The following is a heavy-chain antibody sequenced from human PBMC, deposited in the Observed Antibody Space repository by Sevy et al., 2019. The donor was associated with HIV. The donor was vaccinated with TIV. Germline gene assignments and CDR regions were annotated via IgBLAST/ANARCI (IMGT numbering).Heavy chain of an antibody. CDR3: ATSSMATTILPDY. D-gene: IGHD1-1*01. CDR1: GYTLTELS. Sequence: ASVKVSCKVSGYTLTELSIHWVRQAPGKGLEWMGGFDPEDGETIYAQKFQGRVTMTEDTSTDTAYMELSSLRSEDTAVYYCATSSMATTILPDYWGQGTLVTVSS. CDR2: FDPEDGET. V-gene: IGHV1-24*01. J-gene: IGHJ4*02.